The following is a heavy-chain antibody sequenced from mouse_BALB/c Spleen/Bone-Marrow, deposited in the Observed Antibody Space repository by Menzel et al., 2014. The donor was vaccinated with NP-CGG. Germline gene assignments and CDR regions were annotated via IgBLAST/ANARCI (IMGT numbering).Heavy chain of an antibody. CDR3: ARGGYDGAWFAY. CDR1: GYTFTSYY. J-gene: IGHJ3*01. D-gene: IGHD2-14*01. V-gene: IGHV1S56*01. Sequence: VKLVGSGPELVKPGPSVRISCKVSGYTFTSYYIHWVKQRPGQGLEWIGWIYPGNVNTNYNEKFKGKATLTADKSSSTAYMQVSSVTSEDSAVYFCARGGYDGAWFAYWGQGTLVTVSA. CDR2: IYPGNVNT.